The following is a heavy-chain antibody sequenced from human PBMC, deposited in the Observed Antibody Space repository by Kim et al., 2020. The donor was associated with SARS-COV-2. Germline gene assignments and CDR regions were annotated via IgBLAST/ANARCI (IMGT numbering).Heavy chain of an antibody. V-gene: IGHV3-9*01. J-gene: IGHJ4*02. Sequence: AASVKGRFTISRDNAKNSLYLQMNSLRAEDTALYYCAKDIGYSSGLIDYWGQGTLVTVSS. D-gene: IGHD6-19*01. CDR3: AKDIGYSSGLIDY.